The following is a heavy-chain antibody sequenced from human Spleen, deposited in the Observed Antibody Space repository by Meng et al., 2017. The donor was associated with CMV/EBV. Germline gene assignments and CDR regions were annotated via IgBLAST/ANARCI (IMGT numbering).Heavy chain of an antibody. J-gene: IGHJ6*02. CDR1: GIGFSSYW. CDR2: IKQDGTEK. V-gene: IGHV3-7*01. D-gene: IGHD2-15*01. CDR3: AREKLLGNYYYGMDV. Sequence: GGSLRLSCAASGIGFSSYWMNWVRQAPGKGLEWVASIKQDGTEKYYVDSVKGRFTISRDNARNSLYLQMNSLRAEDTAVYYCAREKLLGNYYYGMDVWGQGTTVTVSS.